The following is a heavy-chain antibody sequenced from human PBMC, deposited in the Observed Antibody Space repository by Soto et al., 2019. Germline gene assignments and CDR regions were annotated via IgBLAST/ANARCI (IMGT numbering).Heavy chain of an antibody. D-gene: IGHD6-19*01. Sequence: EVQLLESGGGLVQPGGSLRLSCAASGFTLSNYAMGWVRQAPVEGLEWVSSITGRGAGTYYADSVKGRFTISRDNSKNTLYLQMNSLRAEDTAVYYCAKYTSGWDFDYWGQGTLVTVSS. J-gene: IGHJ4*02. CDR3: AKYTSGWDFDY. CDR1: GFTLSNYA. CDR2: ITGRGAGT. V-gene: IGHV3-23*01.